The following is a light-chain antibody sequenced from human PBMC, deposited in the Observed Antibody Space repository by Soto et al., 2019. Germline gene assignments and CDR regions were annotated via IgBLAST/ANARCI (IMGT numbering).Light chain of an antibody. CDR1: QGLSSD. V-gene: IGKV1-9*01. J-gene: IGKJ5*01. CDR2: AAS. CDR3: QQLNSYPIT. Sequence: DIQLTQSPSFLSASVGDRVTITCRASQGLSSDLAWYQQKPGKAPKLLIYAASTLQSGVPSRFSGSESGTEFTLTISSLQPEDFATYYCQQLNSYPITFGQGTRLEI.